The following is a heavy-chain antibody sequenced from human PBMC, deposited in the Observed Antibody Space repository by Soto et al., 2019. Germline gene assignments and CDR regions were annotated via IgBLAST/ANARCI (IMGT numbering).Heavy chain of an antibody. J-gene: IGHJ4*02. CDR3: ARGGSWFGELLYGTLDY. V-gene: IGHV4-34*01. CDR2: INHSGST. Sequence: QVQLQQWGAGLLKPSETLSLTCAVYGGSFSGYYWSWIRQPPGKGLEWIGEINHSGSTNYNPSLKRRVPIAVDTSKDQFSRKLSSVTAADTAVYYCARGGSWFGELLYGTLDYWGQGTLVTVSS. D-gene: IGHD3-10*01. CDR1: GGSFSGYY.